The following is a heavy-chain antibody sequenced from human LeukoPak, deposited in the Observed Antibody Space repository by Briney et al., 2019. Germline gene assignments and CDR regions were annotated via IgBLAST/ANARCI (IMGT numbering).Heavy chain of an antibody. Sequence: GGSLRLSCAASGFIFSSYAMSWVRQAPGKGLEWVSAISGSGSSTYYADSVKGHFTISRDNSKNTLFLQMNSLRAEDTAVYYCAARHRYSSSWTFDYWGQGTLVAVSS. D-gene: IGHD6-13*01. J-gene: IGHJ4*02. CDR2: ISGSGSST. CDR3: AARHRYSSSWTFDY. V-gene: IGHV3-23*01. CDR1: GFIFSSYA.